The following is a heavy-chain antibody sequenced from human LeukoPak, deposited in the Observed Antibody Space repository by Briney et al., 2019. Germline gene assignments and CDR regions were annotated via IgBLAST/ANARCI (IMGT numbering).Heavy chain of an antibody. CDR1: GFRLNDHA. V-gene: IGHV3-30*02. Sequence: GGSLRLSCEASGFRLNDHAMHWVRQAPGKGLEWVAFIRYDGSNKYYADSVKGRFTISRDNSKNTLYLQMNSLRAEDTAVYYCAKDQGSSGWYWWFDPWGQGTLVTVSS. CDR3: AKDQGSSGWYWWFDP. D-gene: IGHD6-19*01. J-gene: IGHJ5*02. CDR2: IRYDGSNK.